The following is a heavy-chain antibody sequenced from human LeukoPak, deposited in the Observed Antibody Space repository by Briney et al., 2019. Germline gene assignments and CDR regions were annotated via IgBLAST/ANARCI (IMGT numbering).Heavy chain of an antibody. V-gene: IGHV3-7*04. J-gene: IGHJ4*02. CDR2: IKQDGSEK. CDR3: ARGSLYSYGSDY. CDR1: GFTFSSHW. Sequence: GGSLRLSCVASGFTFSSHWMSWVRQAPGKGLEWVANIKQDGSEKYYVGSVKGRFTISRDNAKNSLYLQMNSLRAEDTAVYYCARGSLYSYGSDYWGQGTLVTVSS. D-gene: IGHD5-18*01.